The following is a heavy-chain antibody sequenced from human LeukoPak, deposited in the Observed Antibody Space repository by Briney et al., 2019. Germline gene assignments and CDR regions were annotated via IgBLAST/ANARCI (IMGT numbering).Heavy chain of an antibody. CDR2: ISWNSGSI. CDR3: AKDPSGWDDYYGMDV. V-gene: IGHV3-9*01. J-gene: IGHJ6*02. Sequence: GGSLRLSCAASGFTFDDYAMHWVRQAPGKGLEWVSGISWNSGSIGYADSVKGRFTISRDNAKNSLYLQMNSLRAEDTALYYCAKDPSGWDDYYGMDVWGQGTTVTVSS. CDR1: GFTFDDYA. D-gene: IGHD6-19*01.